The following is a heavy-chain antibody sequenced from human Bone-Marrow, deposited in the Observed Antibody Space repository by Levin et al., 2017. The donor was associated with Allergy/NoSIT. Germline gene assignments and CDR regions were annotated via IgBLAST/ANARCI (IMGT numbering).Heavy chain of an antibody. D-gene: IGHD6-6*01. V-gene: IGHV3-30*18. J-gene: IGHJ4*02. CDR2: ISYDGSNE. CDR1: GFSFSSYG. CDR3: AKDLDSSSSVGAFDY. Sequence: GGSLRLSCAASGFSFSSYGMHWVRQAPGKGLEWVALISYDGSNEYYGDSVKGRFTISRDNSKNTLYLQMNSLRTEDTAVYYCAKDLDSSSSVGAFDYWGQGTLVTVSS.